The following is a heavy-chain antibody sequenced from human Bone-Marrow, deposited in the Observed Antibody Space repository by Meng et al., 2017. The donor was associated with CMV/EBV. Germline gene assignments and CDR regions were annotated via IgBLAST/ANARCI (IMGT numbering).Heavy chain of an antibody. Sequence: SVKVSCKASGGTFSSYAISWVRQAPGQGLEWMGGIIPIFGTANYAQKFQGRVTITTDESTSTAYMELSSLRSEDTAVYYCARDNRRPARPSLDYWGQGTLVTVSS. CDR2: IIPIFGTA. D-gene: IGHD6-6*01. V-gene: IGHV1-69*05. CDR1: GGTFSSYA. CDR3: ARDNRRPARPSLDY. J-gene: IGHJ4*02.